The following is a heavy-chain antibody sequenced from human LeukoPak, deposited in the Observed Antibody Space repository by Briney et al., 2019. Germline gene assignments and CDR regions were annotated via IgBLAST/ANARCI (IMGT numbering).Heavy chain of an antibody. Sequence: GGSLRLSCAASGFTFSSYSMNWGCHAPRKGLELVSYISSSSSTIYYADSVKGRFTISRDNAKNSLYLQMNRLRDEDTAVYYCAREGAVTTFSYGMDVWGQGTTVTVSS. J-gene: IGHJ6*02. V-gene: IGHV3-48*02. CDR2: ISSSSSTI. D-gene: IGHD4-17*01. CDR1: GFTFSSYS. CDR3: AREGAVTTFSYGMDV.